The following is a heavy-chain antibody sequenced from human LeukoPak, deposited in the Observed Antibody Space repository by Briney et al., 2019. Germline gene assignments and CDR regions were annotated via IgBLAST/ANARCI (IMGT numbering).Heavy chain of an antibody. Sequence: ASVKVSCKTSGYTFTSYHMHWVRQAPGQGFEWVAIIKSTGDTTVYAQKFQGRVTVTRATSTSTVYMDLSSLSSEDTAVYYCVREDAHTYYFDFWGPGTLVTVSS. CDR3: VREDAHTYYFDF. J-gene: IGHJ4*02. CDR1: GYTFTSYH. V-gene: IGHV1-46*01. CDR2: IKSTGDTT. D-gene: IGHD2-2*01.